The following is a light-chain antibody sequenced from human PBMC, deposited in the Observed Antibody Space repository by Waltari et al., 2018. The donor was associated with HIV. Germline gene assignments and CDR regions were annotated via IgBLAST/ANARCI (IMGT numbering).Light chain of an antibody. V-gene: IGLV2-23*01. CDR3: CSYAGSSTYV. Sequence: QSALTQPASVSGSPGQSITISCTGTSSDVGSYNLVSWYQKHPGKAPKLIIYEGSKRPSVVSNRFSGSKSGNTASLTISGLQADDEADYYCCSYAGSSTYVFGTGTKVTVL. CDR1: SSDVGSYNL. CDR2: EGS. J-gene: IGLJ1*01.